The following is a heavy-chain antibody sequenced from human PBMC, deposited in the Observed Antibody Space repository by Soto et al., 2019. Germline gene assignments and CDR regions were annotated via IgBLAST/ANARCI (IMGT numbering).Heavy chain of an antibody. CDR2: IIPNLGIA. Sequence: QVQLVQSGAEVKKPGSSVKVSCKASGGTFSSYTISWVRQAPGQGLEWMGRIIPNLGIANYAQKFQGRVTITADKSASTAYMELSSLRAEDTAVYCCARDKSITMLRGGRYGMDVWGQGTTVTVSS. J-gene: IGHJ6*02. CDR1: GGTFSSYT. V-gene: IGHV1-69*08. CDR3: ARDKSITMLRGGRYGMDV. D-gene: IGHD3-10*01.